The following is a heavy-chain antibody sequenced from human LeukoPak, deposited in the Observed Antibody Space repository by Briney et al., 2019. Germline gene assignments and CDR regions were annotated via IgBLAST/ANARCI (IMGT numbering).Heavy chain of an antibody. V-gene: IGHV3-30*02. CDR3: AKDAANYYFDY. J-gene: IGHJ4*02. CDR1: GFTFSSYG. D-gene: IGHD6-25*01. CDR2: IRYDGSNK. Sequence: PGGSLRLSCAASGFTFSSYGMHRVRQAPGKGLEWVAFIRYDGSNKYYADSVKGRFTISRDNSKNTLYLQMNSLRAEDTAVYYCAKDAANYYFDYWGQGTLVTVSS.